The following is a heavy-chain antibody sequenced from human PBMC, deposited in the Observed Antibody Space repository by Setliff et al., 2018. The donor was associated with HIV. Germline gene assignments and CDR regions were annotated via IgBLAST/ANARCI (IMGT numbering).Heavy chain of an antibody. Sequence: GASVKVSCKASGYTFTSYGISWVRQAPGQGLEWMGWISAYRGNTNYAQKLQGRVTMTTDTSTSTAYMELRSLRSDDTAVYYCARVAWYYSFWSGLGDAFDIWGQGTMVTVSS. CDR2: ISAYRGNT. D-gene: IGHD3-3*01. CDR3: ARVAWYYSFWSGLGDAFDI. V-gene: IGHV1-18*01. CDR1: GYTFTSYG. J-gene: IGHJ3*02.